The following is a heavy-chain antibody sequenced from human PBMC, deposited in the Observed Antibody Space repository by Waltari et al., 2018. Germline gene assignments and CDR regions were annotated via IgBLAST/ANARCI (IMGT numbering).Heavy chain of an antibody. CDR1: GASIGSSTYY. V-gene: IGHV4-39*07. Sequence: QLQLQESGPGLVKPSETLSLTCSVSGASIGSSTYYWGWIRQPPGEGLEWIGCIYDRGTTNYNPSLKSRVTISMDTSKNQFSLRLRSVIAADTAVYYCARRGDYWGQGILVTVSS. CDR3: ARRGDY. J-gene: IGHJ4*02. CDR2: IYDRGTT. D-gene: IGHD3-10*01.